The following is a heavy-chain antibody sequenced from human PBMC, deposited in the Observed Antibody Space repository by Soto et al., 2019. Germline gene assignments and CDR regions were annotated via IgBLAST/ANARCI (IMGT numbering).Heavy chain of an antibody. CDR1: VGSVSSGCYH. Sequence: SETQSLTCTVSVGSVSSGCYHWSWIRQPPGEGLEWIGYIFYSGTTNYNPSLRSRVTMSADVSKNQFSLRLTSVTAADTALYYCARGMTPPGAPAWYYFDSWGQGTLVTVSS. CDR2: IFYSGTT. J-gene: IGHJ4*02. CDR3: ARGMTPPGAPAWYYFDS. V-gene: IGHV4-61*01. D-gene: IGHD2-8*02.